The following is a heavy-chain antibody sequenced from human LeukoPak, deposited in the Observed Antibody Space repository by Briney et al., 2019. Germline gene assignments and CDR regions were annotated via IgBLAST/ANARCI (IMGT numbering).Heavy chain of an antibody. D-gene: IGHD6-19*01. CDR2: IGTAGDT. J-gene: IGHJ3*02. CDR3: ARWYQQWLVKGFDAFDI. Sequence: GGSLRLSCAASGFTFSSYDMHWVRQATGKGLEWVSAIGTAGDTYYPGSVKGRFTISRENAKNSLYLQMNSLRAGDTAVYYCARWYQQWLVKGFDAFDIWGQGTMVTVSS. V-gene: IGHV3-13*04. CDR1: GFTFSSYD.